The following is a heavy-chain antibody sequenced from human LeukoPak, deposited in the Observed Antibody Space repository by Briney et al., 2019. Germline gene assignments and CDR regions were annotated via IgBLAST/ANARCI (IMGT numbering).Heavy chain of an antibody. CDR1: GGSISSYY. CDR2: IYYSGST. D-gene: IGHD6-6*01. CDR3: ARVEQLPHYYYGMDV. V-gene: IGHV4-59*01. J-gene: IGHJ6*02. Sequence: SETLSLTCTVSGGSISSYYWSWIRQPPGKGLEWIGYIYYSGSTNYNPSLKSRVTISVDTSKNQFSLKLSSVTAADTAVYYCARVEQLPHYYYGMDVWGQGTTVTVSS.